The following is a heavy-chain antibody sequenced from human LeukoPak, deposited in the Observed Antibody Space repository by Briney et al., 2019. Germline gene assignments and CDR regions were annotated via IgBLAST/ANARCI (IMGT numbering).Heavy chain of an antibody. D-gene: IGHD3-10*01. Sequence: SETLSLTCTVSGGSISSGSYYWSWIRQPAGKGLEWIGRIYTSGSTNYNPSLKSRVTISVDTSKNQFSLKLSSVTAADTAVYYCARYYYGSGSLYFDYWGLGTLVTVSS. J-gene: IGHJ4*02. CDR2: IYTSGST. V-gene: IGHV4-61*02. CDR1: GGSISSGSYY. CDR3: ARYYYGSGSLYFDY.